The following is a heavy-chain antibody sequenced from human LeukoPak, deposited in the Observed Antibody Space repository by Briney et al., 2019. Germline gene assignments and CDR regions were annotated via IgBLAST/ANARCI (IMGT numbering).Heavy chain of an antibody. CDR1: TSR. D-gene: IGHD3-22*01. CDR2: IGTYGGDT. J-gene: IGHJ5*01. Sequence: ASVEVSCKATSRSRWVRQAPGQGLEWMGWIGTYGGDTYYAQKFQGRITVTTDTSTSTVYMELRNLRSDDTAVYYCARDLWNFYDDSGYNRDFDSWGQGTLVTVSS. V-gene: IGHV1-18*01. CDR3: ARDLWNFYDDSGYNRDFDS.